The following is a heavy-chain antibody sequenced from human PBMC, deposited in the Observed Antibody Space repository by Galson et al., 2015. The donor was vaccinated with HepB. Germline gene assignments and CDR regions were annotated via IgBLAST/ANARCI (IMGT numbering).Heavy chain of an antibody. Sequence: SLRLSCAASGFTFSNAWMNWVRQAPGKGLEWVGRVKSKTAGGTTDYAAPVKGRFTISRDDSKNTLYLQMNSLKTEDTAVYYCTTVPDTIIVGIGAFDIWGQGTMVTVSS. CDR2: VKSKTAGGTT. CDR1: GFTFSNAW. J-gene: IGHJ3*02. CDR3: TTVPDTIIVGIGAFDI. V-gene: IGHV3-15*01. D-gene: IGHD3-22*01.